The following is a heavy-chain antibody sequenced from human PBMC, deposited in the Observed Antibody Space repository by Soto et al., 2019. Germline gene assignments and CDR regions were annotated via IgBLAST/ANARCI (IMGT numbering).Heavy chain of an antibody. V-gene: IGHV4-39*01. CDR1: GGSISSSSYY. D-gene: IGHD3-16*01. J-gene: IGHJ6*03. CDR3: ARLSPVIRLGELVGVMDV. Sequence: QLQLQASGPGLVKPSETLSLTCTVSGGSISSSSYYWGWIRQPPGKGLEWIGSIYYSGSTYYNPSLKNRVTITVDTSKNQFSLELSSVCAGDTAVYYCARLSPVIRLGELVGVMDVWGKGTTGTVSS. CDR2: IYYSGST.